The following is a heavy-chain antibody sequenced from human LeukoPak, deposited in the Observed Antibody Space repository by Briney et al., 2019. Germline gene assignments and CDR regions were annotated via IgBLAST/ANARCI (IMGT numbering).Heavy chain of an antibody. CDR2: IYYSGST. D-gene: IGHD3-16*01. V-gene: IGHV4-31*03. CDR3: ARGDMITFGGVKGGWFDP. CDR1: GDSISSGGYY. Sequence: PSETLSLTCTVSGDSISSGGYYWSWTRQHPGKGMEWIGNIYYSGSTYYNPSLKSRVTISVDTSKNQFSLKLSSVTAADTAVYYCARGDMITFGGVKGGWFDPWGQGTLVIVSS. J-gene: IGHJ5*02.